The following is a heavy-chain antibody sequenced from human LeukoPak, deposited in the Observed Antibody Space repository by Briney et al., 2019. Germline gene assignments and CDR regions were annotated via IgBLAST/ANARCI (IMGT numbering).Heavy chain of an antibody. CDR3: ARGGRYCSGGSCYLNWFAP. V-gene: IGHV3-30*04. D-gene: IGHD2-15*01. CDR1: GFTFSSYA. Sequence: GRSLRLSCAASGFTFSSYAMHWVRQAPCKGLEWVAVISYDGSNKYYADSVKGRFTISRDNSKNTLYLQMNSLRAEDTAVYYCARGGRYCSGGSCYLNWFAPWGQGTLVTVSS. J-gene: IGHJ5*02. CDR2: ISYDGSNK.